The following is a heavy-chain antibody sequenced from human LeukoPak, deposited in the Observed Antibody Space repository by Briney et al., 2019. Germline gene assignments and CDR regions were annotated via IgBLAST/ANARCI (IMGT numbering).Heavy chain of an antibody. CDR3: ARDLGYYDSRGYFDY. Sequence: GGSLRLSCAASGFTFSSYWMNWVRQAPGKGLEWVANIKQDGSEKYYVDSVKGRFTISRDNAKNSLYLQMNSLRAEDTAVYYCARDLGYYDSRGYFDYWGQGTLVTVSS. V-gene: IGHV3-7*01. D-gene: IGHD3-22*01. CDR1: GFTFSSYW. CDR2: IKQDGSEK. J-gene: IGHJ4*02.